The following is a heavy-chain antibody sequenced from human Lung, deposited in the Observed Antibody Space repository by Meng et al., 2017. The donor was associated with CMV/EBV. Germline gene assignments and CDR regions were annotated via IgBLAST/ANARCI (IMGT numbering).Heavy chain of an antibody. Sequence: SETLSLTXTVSDVSISNSSFFWGWIRQPPGKGLEWIGSFFHSEDTYSNPSLRSRVAISVDTSKNQFSLRLNSVTATDTAVYYCARHLRGYSWPKSDWGQGTLVTVSS. CDR2: FFHSEDT. D-gene: IGHD1-26*01. CDR3: ARHLRGYSWPKSD. CDR1: DVSISNSSFF. V-gene: IGHV4-39*01. J-gene: IGHJ4*02.